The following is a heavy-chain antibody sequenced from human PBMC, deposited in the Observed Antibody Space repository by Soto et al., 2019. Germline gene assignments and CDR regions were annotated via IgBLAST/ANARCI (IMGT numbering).Heavy chain of an antibody. CDR3: ASHTLKTIAARPCFDY. D-gene: IGHD6-6*01. CDR2: IIPIFGTA. J-gene: IGHJ4*02. CDR1: GGTFSSYA. Sequence: SVKVSCKASGGTFSSYAISWVRQAPGQGLEWMGGIIPIFGTANYAQKFQGRVTITADESTSTAYMELRSLRSEDTAVYYCASHTLKTIAARPCFDYWGQGALVTVSS. V-gene: IGHV1-69*13.